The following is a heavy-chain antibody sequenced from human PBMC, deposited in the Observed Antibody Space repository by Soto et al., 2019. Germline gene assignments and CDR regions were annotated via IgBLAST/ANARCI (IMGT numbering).Heavy chain of an antibody. CDR1: GFTFSNYA. J-gene: IGHJ4*02. V-gene: IGHV3-23*01. CDR3: ASDYIYDSSGNIVQPDY. CDR2: ISGSGGST. D-gene: IGHD3-22*01. Sequence: EVQLLESGGGLVQPGGSLRLSCAASGFTFSNYAMTWVRQAPGKGLEWVSAISGSGGSTYYADSVKGRCTISRDNSKNTVYLQINSLRAEDTAIYYCASDYIYDSSGNIVQPDYWGQGTLVTVSS.